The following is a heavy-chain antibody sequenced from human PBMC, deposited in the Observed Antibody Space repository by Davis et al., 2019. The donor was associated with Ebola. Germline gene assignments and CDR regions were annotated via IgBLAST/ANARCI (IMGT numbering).Heavy chain of an antibody. CDR1: GFTFSTFG. Sequence: PAGSLRLSCSASGFTFSTFGMFWVRQAPGKGLEWVAFIRFDGSEKYYADSVKGRFTISRENSKATLDLQMNSVRAEDTAVYYCAKGDNSGWYFDPWGQGTLVTVSS. CDR2: IRFDGSEK. J-gene: IGHJ5*02. V-gene: IGHV3-30*02. CDR3: AKGDNSGWYFDP. D-gene: IGHD6-19*01.